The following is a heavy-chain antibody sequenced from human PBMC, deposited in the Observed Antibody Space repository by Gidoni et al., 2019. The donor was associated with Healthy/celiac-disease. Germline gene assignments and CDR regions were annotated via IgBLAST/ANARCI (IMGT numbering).Heavy chain of an antibody. J-gene: IGHJ4*02. CDR1: GFTFSSYS. V-gene: IGHV3-23*01. Sequence: EVQLLESGGGLVQPGGSLRLSCAASGFTFSSYSMSWVRQGPGKGLGWGSAISGSGGSTYYADSVKGRFTISRDNSKNTLYLQMNSLRAEDTAVYYCAKLEGCSGGSCYQTYYFDYWGQGTLVTVSS. CDR2: ISGSGGST. CDR3: AKLEGCSGGSCYQTYYFDY. D-gene: IGHD2-15*01.